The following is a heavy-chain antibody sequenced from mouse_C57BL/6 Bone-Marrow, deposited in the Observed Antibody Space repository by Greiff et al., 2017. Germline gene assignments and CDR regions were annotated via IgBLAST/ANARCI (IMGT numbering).Heavy chain of an antibody. J-gene: IGHJ1*03. V-gene: IGHV1-7*01. CDR2: INSSSGYT. D-gene: IGHD1-1*01. Sequence: VQLLQSGAELAKPGASVKLSCKASGYTFTSYWMHWVKQRPGKGLEWIGYINSSSGYTKYNQKFKDMSTLTADKTTSTDNMQLSSLTKENYAVYYYARIELPGYFDVWGTGTTVTVSS. CDR3: ARIELPGYFDV. CDR1: GYTFTSYW.